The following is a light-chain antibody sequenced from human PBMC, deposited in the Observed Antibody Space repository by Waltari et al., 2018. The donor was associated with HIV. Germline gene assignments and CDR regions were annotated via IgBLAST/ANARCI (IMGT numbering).Light chain of an antibody. CDR3: QQYNSYSYT. V-gene: IGKV1-5*03. J-gene: IGKJ2*01. Sequence: DIQMTQSPSTLSAYVGDRVTIPCRASQSISSWLAWYQQKPGKAPKLLIYKASSLESGVPSRFSCSGSGTEFTLTISSLQPDDSATYYCQQYNSYSYTFGEGTKLEIK. CDR1: QSISSW. CDR2: KAS.